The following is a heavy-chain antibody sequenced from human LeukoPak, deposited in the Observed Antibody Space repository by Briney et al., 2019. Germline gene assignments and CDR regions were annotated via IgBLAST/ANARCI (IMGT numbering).Heavy chain of an antibody. CDR3: ARDRYYYDSSGYFNWFDP. J-gene: IGHJ5*02. Sequence: SSETLSLTCTVSGGSISDYYWSWIRQPPGKGLEWIGYIYYSGSTNYNPSLKSRVTMSVDTSKNQFSLKLSSVTAADTAVYYCARDRYYYDSSGYFNWFDPWGQGTLVTVSS. V-gene: IGHV4-59*12. D-gene: IGHD3-22*01. CDR1: GGSISDYY. CDR2: IYYSGST.